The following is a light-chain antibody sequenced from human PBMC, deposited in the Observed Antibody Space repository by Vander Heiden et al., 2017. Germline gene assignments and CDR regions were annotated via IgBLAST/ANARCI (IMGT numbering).Light chain of an antibody. CDR2: DAS. V-gene: IGKV3-11*01. J-gene: IGKJ4*01. Sequence: EIVLTQSPATLSLSPGERATLSCRASQSVSSDLAWYQQQPGQAPRLLIYDASNRATGIPARFSGSGSGTDFTLTISSLEPEDFAVYYCQQRSNWPLTFGGGTKVXIK. CDR1: QSVSSD. CDR3: QQRSNWPLT.